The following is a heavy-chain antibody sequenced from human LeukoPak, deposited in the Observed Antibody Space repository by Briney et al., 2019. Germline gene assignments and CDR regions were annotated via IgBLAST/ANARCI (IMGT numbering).Heavy chain of an antibody. V-gene: IGHV4-59*08. CDR1: GDSITNFF. D-gene: IGHD1-7*01. J-gene: IGHJ3*01. CDR3: ARHIPTTGTVFDL. CDR2: IFHSGSSGST. Sequence: SETLSLTCSVSGDSITNFFWSWIRQTPGRELEWIGFIFHSGSSGSTYCSPSLQSRVTMSVDTSRNQFSLKLSSVTAADTAVYYCARHIPTTGTVFDLWGQGTMVIVSS.